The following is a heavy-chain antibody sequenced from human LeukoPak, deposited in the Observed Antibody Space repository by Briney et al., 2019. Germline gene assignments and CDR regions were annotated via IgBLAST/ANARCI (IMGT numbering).Heavy chain of an antibody. V-gene: IGHV4-39*01. Sequence: SETLSLTCTVSGGSISSSSYYWGWIRQPPGKGLEWIGSIYYSGSTYYNPSLKSRVTISVDTSKNQFSLKLSSVTAADTAVYYCAGRGSGWYWYDYWGQGTLVTVSS. CDR1: GGSISSSSYY. J-gene: IGHJ4*02. CDR3: AGRGSGWYWYDY. D-gene: IGHD6-19*01. CDR2: IYYSGST.